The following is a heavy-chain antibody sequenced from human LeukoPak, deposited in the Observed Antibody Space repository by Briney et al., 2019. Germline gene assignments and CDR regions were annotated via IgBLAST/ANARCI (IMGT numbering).Heavy chain of an antibody. Sequence: PSETLSLTCTVSGDSISNFYWSWIRQPAGKGLEWIGRIYTSGSTNYNPSLKSRVTISVDTSKNQFSLKLSSVTAADTAVYYCARMTEAHSWRTRYYDYYMDVWGKGTTVTVSS. CDR1: GDSISNFY. D-gene: IGHD6-13*01. V-gene: IGHV4-4*07. CDR2: IYTSGST. CDR3: ARMTEAHSWRTRYYDYYMDV. J-gene: IGHJ6*03.